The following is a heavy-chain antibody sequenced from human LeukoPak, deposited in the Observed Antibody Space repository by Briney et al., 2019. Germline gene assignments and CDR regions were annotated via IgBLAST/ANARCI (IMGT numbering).Heavy chain of an antibody. V-gene: IGHV3-33*01. CDR3: ARGRSGYPAKYYFDY. Sequence: GGSLRLSCAASGFTFSNYGMHWVRQAPGKGLEWVAVIWYDGSNKYYADSVKGRFTISRDNSKNTLYLQMNSLRVEDTAVYYCARGRSGYPAKYYFDYWGQGNLVTVSS. D-gene: IGHD3-22*01. CDR1: GFTFSNYG. J-gene: IGHJ4*02. CDR2: IWYDGSNK.